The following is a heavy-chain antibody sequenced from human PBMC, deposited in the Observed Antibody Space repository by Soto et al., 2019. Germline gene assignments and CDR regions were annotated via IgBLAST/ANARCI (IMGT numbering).Heavy chain of an antibody. V-gene: IGHV3-74*01. Sequence: EVQLVESGGGLVQPGGSLGLSCAASGFTFSNYWIHWVRQAPGKGLVWVSRIKGDGSRIDYADSVKGRFIISRDNAKNTVYVQMNSLGDEDAAVYYCARGLPGYYGKDVWGQGTTVTVSS. CDR1: GFTFSNYW. CDR2: IKGDGSRI. J-gene: IGHJ6*01. CDR3: ARGLPGYYGKDV. D-gene: IGHD4-17*01.